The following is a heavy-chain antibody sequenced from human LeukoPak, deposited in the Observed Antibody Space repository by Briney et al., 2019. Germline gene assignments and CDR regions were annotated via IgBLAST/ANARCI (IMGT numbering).Heavy chain of an antibody. V-gene: IGHV3-30*18. J-gene: IGHJ4*02. CDR1: GFTFSSYI. D-gene: IGHD2-2*01. CDR3: AKDRGSCSSTSCYYIDY. Sequence: GGSLRLSCAASGFTFSSYIMNWVRQAPGKGLEWVAVISYDGSNKYYADSVKGRFTISRDNSKNTLYLQMNSLRAEDTAVYYCAKDRGSCSSTSCYYIDYWGQGALVTVSS. CDR2: ISYDGSNK.